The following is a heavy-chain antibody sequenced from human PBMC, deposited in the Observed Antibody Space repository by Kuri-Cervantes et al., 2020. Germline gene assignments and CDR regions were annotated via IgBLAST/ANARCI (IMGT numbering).Heavy chain of an antibody. CDR1: GYTFTSYD. V-gene: IGHV1-8*01. D-gene: IGHD3-3*01. J-gene: IGHJ6*02. CDR3: ARSAYYDFWSGYYSGYYYGMDV. Sequence: ASVKVSCKASGYTFTSYDINWVRQATGQGLEWMGWMNPNSGNTGYAQKFQGRVTMTRNTSISTAYMELSSLRSEDTAVYYCARSAYYDFWSGYYSGYYYGMDVWGQGTTVTVSS. CDR2: MNPNSGNT.